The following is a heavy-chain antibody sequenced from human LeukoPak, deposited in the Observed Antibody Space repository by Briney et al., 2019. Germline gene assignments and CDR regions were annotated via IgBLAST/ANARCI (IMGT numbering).Heavy chain of an antibody. V-gene: IGHV1-46*01. Sequence: ASVRVSCKASGYTFTSYYMHWVQQAPGQGLEWMGIINPSGGSTSYAQKFQGRVTMTRDTSTSTVYMELSSLRSEDTAVYYCARFTWIRGPDYWGQGTLVTVSS. CDR1: GYTFTSYY. CDR2: INPSGGST. CDR3: ARFTWIRGPDY. D-gene: IGHD5-18*01. J-gene: IGHJ4*02.